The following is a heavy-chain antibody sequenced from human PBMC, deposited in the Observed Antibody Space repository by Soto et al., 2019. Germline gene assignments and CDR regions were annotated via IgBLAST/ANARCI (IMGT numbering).Heavy chain of an antibody. Sequence: PGGSLRLSCAASGFTFSSYEMNWVRQAPGKGLEWVSYISSSGSTIYYADSVKGRFTISRDNAKNSLYLQMNSLRAEDTAVYYCARVITGTLDAFDIWGQGTMVTVTS. D-gene: IGHD1-7*01. CDR1: GFTFSSYE. CDR3: ARVITGTLDAFDI. CDR2: ISSSGSTI. V-gene: IGHV3-48*03. J-gene: IGHJ3*02.